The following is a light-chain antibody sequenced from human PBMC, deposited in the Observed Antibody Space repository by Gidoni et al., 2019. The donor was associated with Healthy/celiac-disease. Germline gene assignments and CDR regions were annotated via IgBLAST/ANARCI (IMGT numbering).Light chain of an antibody. CDR2: GAS. J-gene: IGKJ1*01. CDR3: QQYNNWPPGP. V-gene: IGKV3-15*01. Sequence: EIVMTQAPATLSVSPGERATLSCRASQSVSSNLAWYQQKPGQAPRLLFYGASTRATGIPARFSGSGSGTEFTLTISSLQSEDFAVYYCQQYNNWPPGPFGQGTKVDIK. CDR1: QSVSSN.